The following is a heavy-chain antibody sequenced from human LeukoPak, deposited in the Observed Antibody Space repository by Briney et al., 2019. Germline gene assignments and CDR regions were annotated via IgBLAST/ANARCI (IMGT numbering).Heavy chain of an antibody. CDR2: ISSGGMWI. Sequence: GGSLRLSCAASGFTFSSYSMNWVRQAPGKGLEWVASISSGGMWIYYADSLKGRFTISRDNAKNSLYLQMKSLRVEDTAVYYCARDAGGRTQREGWFDPWGQGTLVTVSS. D-gene: IGHD1-26*01. V-gene: IGHV3-21*01. CDR3: ARDAGGRTQREGWFDP. CDR1: GFTFSSYS. J-gene: IGHJ5*02.